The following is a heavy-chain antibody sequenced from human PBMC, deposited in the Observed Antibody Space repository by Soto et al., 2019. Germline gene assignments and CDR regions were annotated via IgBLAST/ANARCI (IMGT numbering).Heavy chain of an antibody. CDR2: INAGNGNT. CDR3: ARDSVGTIFGHEGYGMDV. V-gene: IGHV1-3*01. J-gene: IGHJ6*02. CDR1: GYTFISYA. D-gene: IGHD3-3*01. Sequence: ASVKVSCKASGYTFISYAIHWVRQAPGQRLEWMGWINAGNGNTKYSQKFQGRVTITRDTSASTAYMELTSLRSDDTAVYYCARDSVGTIFGHEGYGMDVWGQGTTVTVSS.